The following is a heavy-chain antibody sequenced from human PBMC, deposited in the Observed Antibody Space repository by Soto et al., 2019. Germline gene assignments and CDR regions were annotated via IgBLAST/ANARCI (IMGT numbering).Heavy chain of an antibody. CDR2: IDPSDSYT. J-gene: IGHJ4*02. CDR3: ARQRYYDSSVYYPLHX. CDR1: GYSFTSYW. V-gene: IGHV5-10-1*01. Sequence: GESLKSSCKGSGYSFTSYWISWVRQMPGKGLELMVRIDPSDSYTNYSPSFQGHVTISADKSISTAYLQWSSLKASDTAMYYCARQRYYDSSVYYPLHXWGQVPLLTVSX. D-gene: IGHD3-22*01.